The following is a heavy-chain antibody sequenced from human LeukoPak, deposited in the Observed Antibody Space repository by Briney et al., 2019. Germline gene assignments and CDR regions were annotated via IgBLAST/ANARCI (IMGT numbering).Heavy chain of an antibody. CDR1: GFTVSSNY. Sequence: GGSLRLSCAASGFTVSSNYMNWVRQAPGKGLEWVSIIYSGGTTYYAGSVKGRFTISRDNSKNTLYLQMNSLRAEDTAMYYCARDLGAVRDYWGQGTLVTVSS. D-gene: IGHD1-26*01. J-gene: IGHJ4*02. CDR2: IYSGGTT. V-gene: IGHV3-53*01. CDR3: ARDLGAVRDY.